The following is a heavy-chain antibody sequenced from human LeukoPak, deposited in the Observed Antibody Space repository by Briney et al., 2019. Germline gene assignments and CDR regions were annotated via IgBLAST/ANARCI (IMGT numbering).Heavy chain of an antibody. J-gene: IGHJ6*02. CDR2: ISSSSSYI. Sequence: PGGSLRLSCAASGFTFSSYSINWVRQAPGKGLEWVSSISSSSSYIYYADSVKGRFTISRDNAKNSLYLQMNSLRAEDTAVYYCARASMAGTSYGMDVWGQGTTVTVSS. CDR3: ARASMAGTSYGMDV. D-gene: IGHD6-19*01. CDR1: GFTFSSYS. V-gene: IGHV3-21*04.